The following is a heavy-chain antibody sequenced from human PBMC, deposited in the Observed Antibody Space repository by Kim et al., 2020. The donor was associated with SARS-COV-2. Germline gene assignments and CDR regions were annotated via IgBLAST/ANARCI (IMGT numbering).Heavy chain of an antibody. D-gene: IGHD4-17*01. CDR3: ARGSTTPLNWFDP. V-gene: IGHV4-59*09. Sequence: YTPSLESRVTISVDTSKNQLSLKLSSVTAADTAVYYCARGSTTPLNWFDPWGQGTLVTVSS. J-gene: IGHJ5*02.